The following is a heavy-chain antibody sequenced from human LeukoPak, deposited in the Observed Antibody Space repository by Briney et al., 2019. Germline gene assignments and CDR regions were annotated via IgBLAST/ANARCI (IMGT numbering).Heavy chain of an antibody. Sequence: ASVKVSFKASGYTFTGYYMHWVRQAPGQVLEWMRWINPNSVGTNYAQKFQGRVTMTRDTSISTACMEMSRLISDDTAVYYCATPERGSSGYDFGSWGQGTLVTVYS. CDR1: GYTFTGYY. J-gene: IGHJ4*02. CDR3: ATPERGSSGYDFGS. CDR2: INPNSVGT. D-gene: IGHD5-12*01. V-gene: IGHV1-2*02.